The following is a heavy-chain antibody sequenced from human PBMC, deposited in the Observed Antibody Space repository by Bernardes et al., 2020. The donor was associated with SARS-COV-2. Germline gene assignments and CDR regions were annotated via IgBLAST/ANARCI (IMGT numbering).Heavy chain of an antibody. CDR3: ARDRTDGSGSHFDY. CDR1: GYTFTSYV. D-gene: IGHD3-10*01. Sequence: AGVKVSCKASGYTFTSYVISWVRQAPGQGLEWMGWISAYNGNTIYAQKLQGRVTMTTDTSTSTAYMELRSLRSDDTAVYYCARDRTDGSGSHFDYWGQGTLVTVSS. J-gene: IGHJ4*02. CDR2: ISAYNGNT. V-gene: IGHV1-18*04.